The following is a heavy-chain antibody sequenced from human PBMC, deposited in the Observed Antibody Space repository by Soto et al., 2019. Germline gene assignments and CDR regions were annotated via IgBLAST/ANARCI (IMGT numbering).Heavy chain of an antibody. V-gene: IGHV5-51*01. D-gene: IGHD5-12*01. CDR1: GYSFTSYW. CDR2: IYPGDSDT. J-gene: IGHJ4*02. Sequence: GESLKISCKASGYSFTSYWIGWVRQMPGKGLEWMGIIYPGDSDTIYSPSFQGQVTISDDKSISTAYLQWNSLKASDTAMYYCARTPYSASYYYFDQWGQGNPVTVSS. CDR3: ARTPYSASYYYFDQ.